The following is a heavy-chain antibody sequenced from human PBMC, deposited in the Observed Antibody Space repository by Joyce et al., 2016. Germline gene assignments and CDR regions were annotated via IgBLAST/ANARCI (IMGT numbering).Heavy chain of an antibody. J-gene: IGHJ3*02. CDR2: IIAHHVNT. CDR1: GYFFTTYG. D-gene: IGHD3-22*01. CDR3: ARDIHYYNSSGYYWGAFDI. Sequence: QVQLVQSGSEVKKPGASVEVSCTASGYFFTTYGISWVRQAAGPGFGWKGWIIAHHVNTKYAQKVQGRVTMTIDTYTSTAYMELESLRSDDTAVYYCARDIHYYNSSGYYWGAFDIWGQGTMVSVSS. V-gene: IGHV1-18*01.